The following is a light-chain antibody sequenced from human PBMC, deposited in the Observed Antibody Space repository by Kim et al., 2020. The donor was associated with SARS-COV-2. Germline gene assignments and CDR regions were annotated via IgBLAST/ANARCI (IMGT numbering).Light chain of an antibody. V-gene: IGKV1-12*01. J-gene: IGKJ4*01. CDR3: HQANSFPLT. CDR2: AAS. Sequence: ASLGDRVTITCRWSQGISSWLAGYQQKPGKAPKLLIYAASSLQSGGPSMFSGIGSGTDFPLTISSLQPEDFATYYCHQANSFPLTFGGGTKVDIK. CDR1: QGISSW.